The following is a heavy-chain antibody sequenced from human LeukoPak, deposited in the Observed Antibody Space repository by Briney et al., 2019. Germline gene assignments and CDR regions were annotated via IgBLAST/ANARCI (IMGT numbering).Heavy chain of an antibody. J-gene: IGHJ4*02. CDR1: GYTFTGYY. CDR2: INPNSGGT. D-gene: IGHD6-19*01. Sequence: ASVKVSCKASGYTFTGYYMHGVRQAPGQGLEWMGWINPNSGGTNYAQKFQGRVTMTRDTSISTAYMELSRLRSDDTAVYYCARELAGHPAFDYWGQGTLVTVSS. CDR3: ARELAGHPAFDY. V-gene: IGHV1-2*02.